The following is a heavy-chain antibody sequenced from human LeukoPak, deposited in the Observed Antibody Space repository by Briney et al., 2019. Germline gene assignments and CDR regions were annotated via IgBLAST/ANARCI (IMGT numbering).Heavy chain of an antibody. CDR1: AGSYSGDF. V-gene: IGHV4-34*01. D-gene: IGHD5-12*01. CDR2: INHGGST. Sequence: SETLSLTCAVYAGSYSGDFWSWIRQSPGKGLEWIGEINHGGSTTYNPSLQSRVTISVDTSKNQFSLKLSSVTAADTAVYYCARVRTVATAHFDYWGQGTLVTVSS. J-gene: IGHJ4*02. CDR3: ARVRTVATAHFDY.